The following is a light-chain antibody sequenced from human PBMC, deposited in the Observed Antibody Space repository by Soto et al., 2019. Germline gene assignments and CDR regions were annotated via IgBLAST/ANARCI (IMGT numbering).Light chain of an antibody. J-gene: IGLJ1*01. CDR3: SSYTSSSTLSTYV. V-gene: IGLV2-14*03. CDR2: DVS. CDR1: SSDVGCYNY. Sequence: QSVLTQPASVSGSPGQSITISCTGTSSDVGCYNYVSWYQHHPGKAPKLMIYDVSNRPSGVSNRFSGSKSGNTASLIISGLQAEDEADYYCSSYTSSSTLSTYVFGTGTKVTVL.